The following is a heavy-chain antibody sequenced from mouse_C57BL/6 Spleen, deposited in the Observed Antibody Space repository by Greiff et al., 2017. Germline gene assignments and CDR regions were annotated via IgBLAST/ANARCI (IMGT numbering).Heavy chain of an antibody. CDR2: INPSTGGT. CDR3: ANFYNDYAMDY. D-gene: IGHD1-1*01. V-gene: IGHV1-42*01. CDR1: GYSFTGYY. Sequence: EVQLQESGPELVKPGASVQISCKASGYSFTGYYMNWVKQSPEKSLEWIGEINPSTGGTNYNKKFKAKATLTVDKSSSTAYMQLKSLTSEDSAVYYGANFYNDYAMDYWGQGTSVTVSS. J-gene: IGHJ4*01.